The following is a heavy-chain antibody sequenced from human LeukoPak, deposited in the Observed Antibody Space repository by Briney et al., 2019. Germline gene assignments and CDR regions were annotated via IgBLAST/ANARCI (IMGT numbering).Heavy chain of an antibody. CDR2: IRGRSDTT. CDR3: ARAPIVLVGYCSSSSCQADY. Sequence: GGSLRLSCAASGFTFTMFSMNWLRQAPGKGLEWIAFIRGRSDTTYYADSVQGRFTISRDNAENSLYLQMNSLRVEDTAVYYCARAPIVLVGYCSSSSCQADYWGQGTLVTVSS. D-gene: IGHD2-2*01. J-gene: IGHJ4*02. CDR1: GFTFTMFS. V-gene: IGHV3-48*04.